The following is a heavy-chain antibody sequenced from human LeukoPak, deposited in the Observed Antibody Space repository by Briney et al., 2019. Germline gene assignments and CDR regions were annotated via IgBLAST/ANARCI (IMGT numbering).Heavy chain of an antibody. CDR1: GGSFSGYY. CDR2: INHSGST. Sequence: PSETLSLTCAVYGGSFSGYYWSWIRQPPGKGLEWIGEINHSGSTNYNPSLKSRVTISVDTSKNQFSLKLSSVTAADTAVYYCARGRVIVVLKRYGMDVWGQGTTVTVSS. V-gene: IGHV4-34*01. CDR3: ARGRVIVVLKRYGMDV. D-gene: IGHD3-22*01. J-gene: IGHJ6*02.